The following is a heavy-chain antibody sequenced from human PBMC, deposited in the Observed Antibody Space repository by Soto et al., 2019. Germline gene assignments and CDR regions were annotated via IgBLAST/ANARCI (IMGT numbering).Heavy chain of an antibody. CDR3: AKDSFCSGGTCYTDY. V-gene: IGHV3-23*01. CDR1: GFTFSSYI. CDR2: ISGSGGTT. D-gene: IGHD2-15*01. J-gene: IGHJ4*02. Sequence: PGGSLRLSCAASGFTFSSYIMSWVRQAPGKGLEWVSGISGSGGTTYYADSVKGRFTISRDNSKNTLYLQMNSLRAEDTAVYYCAKDSFCSGGTCYTDYWGQGTLVTVSS.